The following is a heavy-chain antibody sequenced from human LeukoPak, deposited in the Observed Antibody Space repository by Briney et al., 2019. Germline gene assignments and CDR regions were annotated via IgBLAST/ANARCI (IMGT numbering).Heavy chain of an antibody. J-gene: IGHJ4*02. CDR3: AYRHFDY. CDR1: GFTFSSYA. Sequence: GGSLRLSCAASGFTFSSYAMSWVRQAPGKGLEWVSVISGSGGSTIYYADSVKGRFTISRDNAKNSLYLQMNSLRAEDTAVYYCAYRHFDYWGQGTLVTVSS. V-gene: IGHV3-23*01. CDR2: ISGSGGSTI.